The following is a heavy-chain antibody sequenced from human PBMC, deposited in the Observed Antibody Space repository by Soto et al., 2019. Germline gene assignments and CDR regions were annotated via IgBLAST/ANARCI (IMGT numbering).Heavy chain of an antibody. Sequence: GGSLRLSCAASGFSVSSHYMSWVRQAPGKGLEWVSFIYSGGDTYYAASVKGRFTISRDNYKNTLYLQMNSLRVDDTAFYYCARDCSGGSCYPALGAWGQGTLVTVSS. CDR1: GFSVSSHY. CDR2: IYSGGDT. CDR3: ARDCSGGSCYPALGA. D-gene: IGHD2-15*01. J-gene: IGHJ5*02. V-gene: IGHV3-53*01.